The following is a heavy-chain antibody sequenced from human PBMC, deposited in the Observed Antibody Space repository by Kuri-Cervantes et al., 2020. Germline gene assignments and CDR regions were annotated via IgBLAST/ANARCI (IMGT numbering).Heavy chain of an antibody. D-gene: IGHD6-6*01. V-gene: IGHV4-34*01. CDR3: ARDRGSSSYLTGDFDY. CDR1: GGSFSGYY. Sequence: ESLKISCAVYGGSFSGYYWSWIRQPPGKGLEWIGEINHSGSTNYNPSLKSRVTISVDTSKNQFSLKLSSVTAADTAVYYCARDRGSSSYLTGDFDYWGQGTLVTVSS. CDR2: INHSGST. J-gene: IGHJ4*02.